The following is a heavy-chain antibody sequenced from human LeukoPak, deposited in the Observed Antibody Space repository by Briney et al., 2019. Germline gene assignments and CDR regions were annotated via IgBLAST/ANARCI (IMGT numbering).Heavy chain of an antibody. CDR2: TDYGGSP. J-gene: IGHJ4*02. D-gene: IGHD3-16*01. CDR1: GGSIASGGHY. V-gene: IGHV4-31*03. Sequence: PSQTLSLTCNVSGGSIASGGHYWSWIRQHPEKGLQWVGYTDYGGSPYYNPSLTRRLIITLDTSKNQFSLVLSSVTAADTAMYYCASRSARPEGYFDYWGQGILVTVSS. CDR3: ASRSARPEGYFDY.